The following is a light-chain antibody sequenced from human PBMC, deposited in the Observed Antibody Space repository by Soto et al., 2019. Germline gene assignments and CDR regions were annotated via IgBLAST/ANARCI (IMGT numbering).Light chain of an antibody. CDR2: NTS. CDR1: TGAVTSGHY. V-gene: IGLV7-46*01. J-gene: IGLJ3*02. CDR3: LLSYGGARV. Sequence: QAVVTQEPSLTVSPGGTVTLTCGSSTGAVTSGHYPYWFQQKPGQAPRTLVYNTSDKHSWAPARFSGSLLGGKAALTLSGAQPEDEAEYYCLLSYGGARVFGGGTKLTVL.